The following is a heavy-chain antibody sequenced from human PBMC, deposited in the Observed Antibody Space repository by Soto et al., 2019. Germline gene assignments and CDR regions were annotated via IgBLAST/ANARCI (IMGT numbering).Heavy chain of an antibody. V-gene: IGHV3-74*01. J-gene: IGHJ5*02. CDR2: TNSDGSST. CDR1: GFTFSSYW. Sequence: PGGSLRLSCAASGFTFSSYWMHWVRQAPGKGLVWVSRTNSDGSSTSYADSVKGRFTISRDNAKNALYLQMNSLRAEDTAVYYCARDHEQWLDWFDPWGQGTLVTVSS. D-gene: IGHD6-19*01. CDR3: ARDHEQWLDWFDP.